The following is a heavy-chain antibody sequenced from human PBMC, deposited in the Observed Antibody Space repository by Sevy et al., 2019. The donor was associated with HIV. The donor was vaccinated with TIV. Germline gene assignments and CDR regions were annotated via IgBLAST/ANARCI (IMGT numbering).Heavy chain of an antibody. Sequence: GGSLRLSCAASGFTFSNYGMHWVRQTPGQELEWVAFIPYDGSNEYYADSVKGRFTISRDNSKNMLYLQMNSLRTEDTAVYYCARDRKVVLVVYAIPFDAFDIWGQGTTVTVSS. D-gene: IGHD2-8*02. V-gene: IGHV3-30*02. J-gene: IGHJ3*02. CDR2: IPYDGSNE. CDR1: GFTFSNYG. CDR3: ARDRKVVLVVYAIPFDAFDI.